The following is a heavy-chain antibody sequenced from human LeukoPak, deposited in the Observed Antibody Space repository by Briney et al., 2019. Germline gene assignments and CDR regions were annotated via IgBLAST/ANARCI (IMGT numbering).Heavy chain of an antibody. CDR3: AKVITHMRSYYYYGMDV. D-gene: IGHD3-16*01. Sequence: GGSLRLSCAASGFTFSSYAMSWVRQAPGKGLEWVSAISGSGGSTYYADSVKGRFTISRDNSKNTLYLQMNSLRAEDTAVYYCAKVITHMRSYYYYGMDVWGQGTTVTVSS. CDR2: ISGSGGST. J-gene: IGHJ6*02. V-gene: IGHV3-23*01. CDR1: GFTFSSYA.